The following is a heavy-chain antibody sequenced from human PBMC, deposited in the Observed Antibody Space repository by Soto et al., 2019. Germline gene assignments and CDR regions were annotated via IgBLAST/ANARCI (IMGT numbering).Heavy chain of an antibody. CDR3: ARDMEAAAGNYYYYGMDV. Sequence: PGGSLRLSCAASGFTFDDYAMHWVRQAPGKGLEWVSVIYSGGSTYYADSVKGRFTISRDNSKNTLYLQMNSLRAEDTAVYYCARDMEAAAGNYYYYGMDVWGQGTTVTVS. CDR1: GFTFDDYA. CDR2: IYSGGST. D-gene: IGHD6-13*01. J-gene: IGHJ6*02. V-gene: IGHV3-53*01.